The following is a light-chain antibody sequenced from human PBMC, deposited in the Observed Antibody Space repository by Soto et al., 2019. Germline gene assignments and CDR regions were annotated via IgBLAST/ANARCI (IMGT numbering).Light chain of an antibody. CDR3: QQYGNAPIT. V-gene: IGKV1-39*02. CDR2: AAS. J-gene: IGKJ5*01. CDR1: QSIGKH. Sequence: ASQSIGKHLNWYQQKPGKAPKFLIYAASSLQSGVPSRFSGSGSGTDFTLTVNSLQPEDFAVYHCQQYGNAPITFGQGTRLEIK.